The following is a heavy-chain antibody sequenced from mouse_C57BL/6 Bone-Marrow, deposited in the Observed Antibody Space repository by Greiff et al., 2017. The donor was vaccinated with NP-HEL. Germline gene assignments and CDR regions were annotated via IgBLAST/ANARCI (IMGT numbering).Heavy chain of an antibody. V-gene: IGHV1-64*01. Sequence: QVHVKQPGAELVKPGASVKLSCKASGYTFTSYWMHWVKQRPGQGLEWIGMIHPNSGSTNYNEKFKSKATLTVDKSSSTAYMQLSSLTSEDSAVYYCARRKDYLYWGQGTTLTVSS. CDR1: GYTFTSYW. CDR2: IHPNSGST. D-gene: IGHD2-4*01. CDR3: ARRKDYLY. J-gene: IGHJ2*01.